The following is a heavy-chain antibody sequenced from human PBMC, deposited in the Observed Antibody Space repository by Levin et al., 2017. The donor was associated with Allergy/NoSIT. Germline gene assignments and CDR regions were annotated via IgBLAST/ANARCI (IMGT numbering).Heavy chain of an antibody. D-gene: IGHD5-18*01. CDR3: ARDSGYNYGKALDY. CDR1: GGSINGGYYH. V-gene: IGHV4-61*02. Sequence: SETLSLTCTVSGGSINGGYYHWSWIRQPAGTGLEWIGRIYTTGSTNYNPSLESRVTISLDTSKNQFSLRLSSVTAADTAVYFCARDSGYNYGKALDYWGQGTLVTVSS. J-gene: IGHJ4*02. CDR2: IYTTGST.